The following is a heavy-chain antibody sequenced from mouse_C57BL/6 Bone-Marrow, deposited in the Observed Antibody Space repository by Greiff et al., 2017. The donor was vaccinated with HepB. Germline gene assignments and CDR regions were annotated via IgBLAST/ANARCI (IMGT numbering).Heavy chain of an antibody. J-gene: IGHJ3*01. CDR2: IRNKANGYTT. D-gene: IGHD1-1*01. CDR1: GFTFTDYY. V-gene: IGHV7-3*01. Sequence: EVMLVESGGGLVQPGGSLSLSCAASGFTFTDYYMSWVRQPPGKALEWLGFIRNKANGYTTEYSASVKGRFTISRDNSQSILYLQMNALRAEDSATYYCARSAYGSSYWFAYWGQGTLVTVSA. CDR3: ARSAYGSSYWFAY.